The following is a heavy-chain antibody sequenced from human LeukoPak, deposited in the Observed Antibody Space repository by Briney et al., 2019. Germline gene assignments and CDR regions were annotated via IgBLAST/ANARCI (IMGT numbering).Heavy chain of an antibody. CDR3: ARERVTNYYGMDV. CDR1: GFTFNNYP. Sequence: GGSLRLSCAASGFTFNNYPMHWVRQAPGKGLEWVAVISYDGSNKYYADSVKGRFTISRNNSKNTLYLQMNSLRAEDTAVYYCARERVTNYYGMDVWGQGTTVTVSS. D-gene: IGHD4-11*01. V-gene: IGHV3-30-3*01. CDR2: ISYDGSNK. J-gene: IGHJ6*02.